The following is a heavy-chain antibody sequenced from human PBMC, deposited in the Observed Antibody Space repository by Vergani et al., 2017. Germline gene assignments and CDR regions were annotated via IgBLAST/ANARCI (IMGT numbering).Heavy chain of an antibody. CDR2: ISPNSGGT. CDR1: GHIFTDQY. V-gene: IGHV1-2*02. D-gene: IGHD3-9*01. CDR3: ARGQGVYYGATGYFNWFDP. Sequence: QVQLVQSGAEVKKHGASVKLSCKASGHIFTDQYIHWVRQAPGQGLEYMGWISPNSGGTNYAQKFQSRVTMNRDTSISTAYMELSNLRSDDTAVYYCARGQGVYYGATGYFNWFDPWGQGTLVTVSS. J-gene: IGHJ5*02.